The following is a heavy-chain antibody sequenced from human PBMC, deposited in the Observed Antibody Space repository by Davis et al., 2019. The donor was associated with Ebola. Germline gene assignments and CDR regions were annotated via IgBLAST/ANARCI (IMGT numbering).Heavy chain of an antibody. J-gene: IGHJ6*02. Sequence: GESLKISCAASGFTFSDYYMSWIRQAPGKGLEWVSYISSSGSTIYYADSVKGRFTISRDNAKNSLYLQMNSLRAEDTAVYYCARGKSYYYYGMDVWGQGTTVTVSS. V-gene: IGHV3-11*01. CDR2: ISSSGSTI. CDR1: GFTFSDYY. CDR3: ARGKSYYYYGMDV.